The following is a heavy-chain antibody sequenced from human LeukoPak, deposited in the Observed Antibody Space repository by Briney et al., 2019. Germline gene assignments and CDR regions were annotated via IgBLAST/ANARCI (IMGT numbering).Heavy chain of an antibody. V-gene: IGHV3-7*01. CDR2: IKQDGSEK. J-gene: IGHJ4*02. D-gene: IGHD2-2*01. CDR3: ATPPHCSSTSCFDY. Sequence: GGSLRLSCAASGFTFSSYGMHWVRQAPGKGLEWVANIKQDGSEKYYVDSVKGRFTISRDNAKDSLYLQMNSLRAEDTAVYYCATPPHCSSTSCFDYWGQGTLVTVSS. CDR1: GFTFSSYG.